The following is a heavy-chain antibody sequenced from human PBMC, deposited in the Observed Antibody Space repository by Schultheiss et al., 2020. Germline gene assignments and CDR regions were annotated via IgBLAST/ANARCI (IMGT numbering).Heavy chain of an antibody. J-gene: IGHJ6*02. V-gene: IGHV3-23*01. CDR1: GFTFSSYA. CDR2: ISGSGGDT. D-gene: IGHD2-21*02. CDR3: ARVGGDTKTYYYYGMDV. Sequence: GGSLRLSCAASGFTFSSYAMSWVRQAPGKGLEWVSVISGSGGDTYYADSVKGRFTISRDNSKNTLYLQMGSLRAEDTAVYYCARVGGDTKTYYYYGMDVWGQGTTVNVYS.